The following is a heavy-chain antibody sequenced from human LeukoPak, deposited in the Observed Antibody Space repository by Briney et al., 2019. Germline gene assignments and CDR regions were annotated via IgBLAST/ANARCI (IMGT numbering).Heavy chain of an antibody. CDR3: ARDLQLGVESP. D-gene: IGHD3-3*01. J-gene: IGHJ5*02. Sequence: ASLKVSCTASGYTFTGYSMHWVRQAPGQGLEWMGWINPNSGGTNYAQKFQGRVTMTRDTSISTAYMELSRLRSDDTAVYYCARDLQLGVESPWGQGTLVTVSS. V-gene: IGHV1-2*02. CDR2: INPNSGGT. CDR1: GYTFTGYS.